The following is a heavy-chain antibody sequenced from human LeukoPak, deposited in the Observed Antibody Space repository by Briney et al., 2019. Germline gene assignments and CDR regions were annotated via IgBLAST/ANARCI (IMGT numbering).Heavy chain of an antibody. J-gene: IGHJ3*02. CDR1: GCTISSDGYS. D-gene: IGHD3-22*01. Sequence: PSETLSLTCAVSGCTISSDGYSWIGIRQPPGKGLEWIGYIYHSGSTYYNPSLKSRVTISVDRSKNQFSLKLSSVTAADTAVYYCARVGYYDSSGYPGAFDIWGQGTMVTVSS. V-gene: IGHV4-30-2*01. CDR2: IYHSGST. CDR3: ARVGYYDSSGYPGAFDI.